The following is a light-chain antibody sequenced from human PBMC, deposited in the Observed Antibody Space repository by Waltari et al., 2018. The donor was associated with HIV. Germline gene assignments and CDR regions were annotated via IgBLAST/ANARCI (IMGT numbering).Light chain of an antibody. CDR3: KQYNDYST. J-gene: IGKJ1*01. Sequence: DIHLTQVPSTLSASVEDRVTITCRASQSITTSLAWYQQKPGKAPKCLIYKASSLNSGVPSRFSGRGSGTDFTLTINSLQSDDFVTYYCKQYNDYSTFGQGTKVEI. V-gene: IGKV1-5*03. CDR1: QSITTS. CDR2: KAS.